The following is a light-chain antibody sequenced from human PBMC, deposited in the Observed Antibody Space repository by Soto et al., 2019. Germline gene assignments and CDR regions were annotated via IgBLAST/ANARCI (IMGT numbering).Light chain of an antibody. J-gene: IGKJ5*01. V-gene: IGKV3-20*01. CDR3: QQYASSPT. Sequence: THSLGTLSLSPCERATLYFRAVQSVTSTYMAWYQQKPGQAPRLLIYATSFRATGIPDRFRGSGSGTDFTLTISSLEPEDFAVYYCQQYASSPTFGEGTRLEI. CDR2: ATS. CDR1: QSVTSTY.